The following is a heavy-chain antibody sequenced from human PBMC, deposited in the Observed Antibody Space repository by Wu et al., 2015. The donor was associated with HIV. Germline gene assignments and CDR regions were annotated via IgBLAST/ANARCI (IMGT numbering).Heavy chain of an antibody. CDR2: INPRNGDT. V-gene: IGHV1-2*02. CDR3: ARGLTTTVVALKY. D-gene: IGHD3-22*01. J-gene: IGHJ4*02. CDR1: GYSFSDYY. Sequence: QVQLVQSGAEVRKPGASVKVSCKASGYSFSDYYMQWVRQVPGQGLEWMGWINPRNGDTVYAPKFQGRVTMTRDTSATTVYMELDRLKSDDTTIYFCARGLTTTVVALKYWGQGTLVTVSS.